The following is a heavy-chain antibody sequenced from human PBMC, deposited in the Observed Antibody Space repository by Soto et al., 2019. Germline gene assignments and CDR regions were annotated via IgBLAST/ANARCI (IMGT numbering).Heavy chain of an antibody. CDR3: ARGSSSPYDYIWGSYRYTLIFDY. CDR1: GYTFTSYY. V-gene: IGHV1-46*03. J-gene: IGHJ4*01. Sequence: ASVKVSCKASGYTFTSYYMHWVRQAPGQGLEWMGIINPSGGSTSYAQKFQGRVTMTRDTSTSTVYIELSSLRSEDTAVYYCARGSSSPYDYIWGSYRYTLIFDYWG. D-gene: IGHD3-16*02. CDR2: INPSGGST.